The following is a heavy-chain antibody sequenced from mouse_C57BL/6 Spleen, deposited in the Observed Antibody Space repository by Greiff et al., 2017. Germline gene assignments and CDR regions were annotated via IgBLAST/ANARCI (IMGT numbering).Heavy chain of an antibody. CDR1: GYAFSSYW. V-gene: IGHV1-80*01. D-gene: IGHD1-1*02. CDR3: ARLWSSYFDY. CDR2: IYPGDGDT. Sequence: QVQLKESGAELVKPGASVKISCKASGYAFSSYWMNWVKQRPGKGLEWIGQIYPGDGDTNYNGKFKGKATLTADKSSSTAYMQLSSLTSEDSAVYFCARLWSSYFDYWGQGTTLTVSS. J-gene: IGHJ2*01.